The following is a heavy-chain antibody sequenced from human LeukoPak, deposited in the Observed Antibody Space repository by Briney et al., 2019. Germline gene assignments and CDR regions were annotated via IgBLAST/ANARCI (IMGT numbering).Heavy chain of an antibody. J-gene: IGHJ4*02. D-gene: IGHD6-19*01. CDR1: GYTFTGYY. CDR3: AREDSSGWEGIDY. Sequence: GASVKVSCKASGYTFTGYYMHWVRQAPGQGLEWMGWINPNSGGTNYAQKFQGRVTMTRDTSISTAYMELSRLRSDDTAVYYCAREDSSGWEGIDYWGQGTLVTVSS. CDR2: INPNSGGT. V-gene: IGHV1-2*02.